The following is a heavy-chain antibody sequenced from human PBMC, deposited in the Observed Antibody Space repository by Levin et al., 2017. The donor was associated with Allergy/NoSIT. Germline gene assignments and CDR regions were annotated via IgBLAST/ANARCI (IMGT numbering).Heavy chain of an antibody. Sequence: ASVKVSCKASGYTFTSYDINWVRQATGQGLEWMGWMNPNSGNTGYAQKFQGRVTMTRNTSISTAYMELSSLRSEDTAVYYCARGGGSSIYYYYYGMDGWGQGTTVTVSS. D-gene: IGHD6-6*01. J-gene: IGHJ6*02. CDR1: GYTFTSYD. CDR3: ARGGGSSIYYYYYGMDG. V-gene: IGHV1-8*01. CDR2: MNPNSGNT.